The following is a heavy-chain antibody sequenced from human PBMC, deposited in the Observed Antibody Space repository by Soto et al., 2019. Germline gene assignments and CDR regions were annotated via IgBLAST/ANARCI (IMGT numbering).Heavy chain of an antibody. CDR2: ISYDGSRK. Sequence: QEKLVESGGGVVQPGRSLRLSCAASGFTFSAYGMHWVRQAPGKGLEWVAVISYDGSRKYYADSVKGRFIVSRDNSKNTLYLQMNSLRHEDTDVYYCARVAFSGDYYYSYGMDVWGQGTTVTVSS. CDR3: ARVAFSGDYYYSYGMDV. CDR1: GFTFSAYG. V-gene: IGHV3-30*03. J-gene: IGHJ6*02. D-gene: IGHD1-26*01.